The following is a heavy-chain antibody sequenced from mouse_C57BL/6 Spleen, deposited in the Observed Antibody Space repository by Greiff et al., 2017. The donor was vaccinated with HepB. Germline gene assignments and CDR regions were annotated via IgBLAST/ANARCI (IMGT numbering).Heavy chain of an antibody. CDR3: ASPLYYYGSSYGWYFDV. CDR1: GYTFTDYY. V-gene: IGHV1-75*01. D-gene: IGHD1-1*01. J-gene: IGHJ1*03. CDR2: IFPGSGST. Sequence: QVQLQQSGPELVKPGASVKISCKASGYTFTDYYINWVKQRPGQGLEWIGWIFPGSGSTYYNEKFTGKATLTVDKSSSTAYMLLSSLTSEDSAVYFCASPLYYYGSSYGWYFDVWGTGTTVTVSS.